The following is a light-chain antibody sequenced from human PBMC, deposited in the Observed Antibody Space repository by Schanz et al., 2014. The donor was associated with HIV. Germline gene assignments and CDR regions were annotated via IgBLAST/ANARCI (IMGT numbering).Light chain of an antibody. CDR1: SSDVGGYNY. J-gene: IGLJ2*01. V-gene: IGLV2-14*03. Sequence: QSALTQPASVSGSPGQSITISCTGTSSDVGGYNYVSWYQQVPGKAPKLMIYDVSNRPSGVSNRFSGSKSGNTASLTISGLQAEDEADYYCSSFTSRTASVIFGGGTKLTVL. CDR3: SSFTSRTASVI. CDR2: DVS.